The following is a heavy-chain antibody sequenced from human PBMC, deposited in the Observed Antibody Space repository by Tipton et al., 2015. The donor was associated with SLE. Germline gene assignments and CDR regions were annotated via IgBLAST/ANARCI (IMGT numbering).Heavy chain of an antibody. CDR1: GGSISSYY. Sequence: TLSLTCTVSGGSISSYYWSWIRQPPGKGLEWMGYIYYRGSTSYNPSLKSRVPISGEPSKNQFSLKLSSVPPADTAVYYCRRDRGRGYFQHWGQGTLVTVSS. CDR3: RRDRGRGYFQH. CDR2: IYYRGST. J-gene: IGHJ1*01. D-gene: IGHD3-10*01. V-gene: IGHV4-59*01.